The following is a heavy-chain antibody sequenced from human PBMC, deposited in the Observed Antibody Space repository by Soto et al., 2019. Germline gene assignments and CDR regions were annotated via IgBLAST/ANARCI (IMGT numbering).Heavy chain of an antibody. CDR1: GYTFTSYG. V-gene: IGHV1-18*01. CDR3: ARVPTPVTVPNYYYMDV. D-gene: IGHD4-4*01. CDR2: ISAYNGNT. J-gene: IGHJ6*03. Sequence: QVQLVQSGAEVKKPGASVKVSCKASGYTFTSYGISWVRQAPGQGLEWMGWISAYNGNTNYAQKLQGRVTMTTDTSTSTAYMELRSLRSDDTAVYYCARVPTPVTVPNYYYMDVWGKGTTVTVSS.